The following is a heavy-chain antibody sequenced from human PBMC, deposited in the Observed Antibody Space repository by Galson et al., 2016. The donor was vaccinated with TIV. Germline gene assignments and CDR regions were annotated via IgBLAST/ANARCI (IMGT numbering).Heavy chain of an antibody. CDR2: IYFRGETNY. CDR3: ARAPYGENWYFDL. CDR1: GVSISSYH. V-gene: IGHV4-4*09. D-gene: IGHD3-10*01. Sequence: ETPSLPRSVSGVSISSYHWTWVRQPPRKGLGWRGYIYFRGETNYNYNPSLESRVPMAVDTSKSPVSLELYSVTAADTAMYFCARAPYGENWYFDLWGRGTLVTVSS. J-gene: IGHJ2*01.